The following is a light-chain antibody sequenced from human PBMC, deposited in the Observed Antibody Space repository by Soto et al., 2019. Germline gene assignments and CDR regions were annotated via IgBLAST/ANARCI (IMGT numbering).Light chain of an antibody. CDR1: QTVSSNY. CDR2: GAS. Sequence: EIILTQSPDTLSLSPGERATLSCRASQTVSSNYLAWCQQRPGQAPRLLIYGASTRAAGIPDRFSGSGSGTDFTLTITRLEPEDFAVYYCQQRSSWVTFGQGTRLEIK. V-gene: IGKV3D-20*02. J-gene: IGKJ5*01. CDR3: QQRSSWVT.